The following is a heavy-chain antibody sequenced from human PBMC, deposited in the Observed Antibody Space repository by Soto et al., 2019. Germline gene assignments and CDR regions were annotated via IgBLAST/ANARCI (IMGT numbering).Heavy chain of an antibody. J-gene: IGHJ4*02. CDR2: IIPIFGTA. D-gene: IGHD3-16*02. CDR3: ARALHDYVWGSYRHHPYYFDY. Sequence: QVQLVQSGAAVKKPGSSVKVSCKASGGTFSSYAISWVRQAPGQGLEWMGGIIPIFGTANYAQKFQGRVTITADESTSTSYMELSRLRSEDTAVYYCARALHDYVWGSYRHHPYYFDYWGQGTLVTVSS. V-gene: IGHV1-69*12. CDR1: GGTFSSYA.